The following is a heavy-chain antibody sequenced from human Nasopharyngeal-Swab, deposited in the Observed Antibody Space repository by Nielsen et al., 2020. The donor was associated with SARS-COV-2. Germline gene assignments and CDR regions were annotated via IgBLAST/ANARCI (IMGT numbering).Heavy chain of an antibody. D-gene: IGHD3-10*01. CDR1: GDSISSSNW. CDR2: IYHSGST. CDR3: AKVLWFGELYY. V-gene: IGHV4-4*02. Sequence: SETLSLTCAVSGDSISSSNWWSWVRQPPGKRLEWLGEIYHSGSTNYNPSLKSRVTISVEKSENQFSLKLSSVTAADTAVYYCAKVLWFGELYYWGQGTLVTVSS. J-gene: IGHJ4*02.